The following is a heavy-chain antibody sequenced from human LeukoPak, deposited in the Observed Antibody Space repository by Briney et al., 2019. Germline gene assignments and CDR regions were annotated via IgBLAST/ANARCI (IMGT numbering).Heavy chain of an antibody. V-gene: IGHV4-39*07. J-gene: IGHJ4*02. D-gene: IGHD6-13*01. CDR2: IYYSGST. CDR3: ARAGQMSLAAAGTQLFDY. Sequence: PSETLSLTCTVSGGSISSSSYYWGWIRQPPGKGLEWIGSIYYSGSTNYNPSLKSRVTISVDTSKNQFSLKLSSVTAADTAVYYCARAGQMSLAAAGTQLFDYWGQGTLVTVSS. CDR1: GGSISSSSYY.